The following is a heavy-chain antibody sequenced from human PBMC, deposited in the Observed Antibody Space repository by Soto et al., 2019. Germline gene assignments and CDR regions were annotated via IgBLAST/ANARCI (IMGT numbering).Heavy chain of an antibody. CDR1: GFTFSLYW. CDR3: ARGDIVVVTAPDL. CDR2: IEPDGSET. Sequence: VGSLRLSCAASGFTFSLYWMNWVRQAPGKGLEWVAKIEPDGSETYYLESLKGRFTVSRDNAKNSLYLQLTSLRVDDTAVYYCARGDIVVVTAPDLCGQRVLVTVSS. J-gene: IGHJ4*01. V-gene: IGHV3-7*03. D-gene: IGHD2-21*02.